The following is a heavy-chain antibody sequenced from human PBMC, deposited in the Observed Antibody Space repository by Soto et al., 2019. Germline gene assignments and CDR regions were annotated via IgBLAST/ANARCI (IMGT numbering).Heavy chain of an antibody. CDR1: GGTFSSYI. Sequence: QVQLVQSGAEVKKPGSSVKVSCKASGGTFSSYIISWVRQAPGQGLEWMGRIIPILGIANYAQKFQGRVTITEDKSTSTAYMDLSSLRSEDTAVYYCARFPQTAIVGAAYFDYWGQGTLVTVSS. D-gene: IGHD1-26*01. CDR3: ARFPQTAIVGAAYFDY. CDR2: IIPILGIA. J-gene: IGHJ4*02. V-gene: IGHV1-69*02.